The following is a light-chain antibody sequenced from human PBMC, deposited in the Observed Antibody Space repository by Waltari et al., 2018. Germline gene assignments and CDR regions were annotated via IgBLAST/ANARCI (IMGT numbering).Light chain of an antibody. CDR2: SAS. Sequence: EMVMTQSPATLSVSPGERATISCRASQSVNSNLAWYQQKPGQAPRLLIYSASTRATGVPARFSGSGSGTEFTLTISSLQSEDFAVYYCQQYKNWPQWTFGQGTKVDSK. CDR1: QSVNSN. V-gene: IGKV3-15*01. CDR3: QQYKNWPQWT. J-gene: IGKJ1*01.